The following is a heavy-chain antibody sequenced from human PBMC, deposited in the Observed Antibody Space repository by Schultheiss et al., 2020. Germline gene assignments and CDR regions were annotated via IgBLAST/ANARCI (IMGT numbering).Heavy chain of an antibody. Sequence: SETLSLTCAVYGGSFSGYYWSWIRQPPGKGLEWIGEINHSGSTNYNPSLKSRVTISVDTSKNQFSLKLSSVTAADTAVYYCARGLGGDYAGLGWFDPWGQGTLVNVSS. V-gene: IGHV4-34*01. CDR2: INHSGST. D-gene: IGHD4-17*01. CDR3: ARGLGGDYAGLGWFDP. CDR1: GGSFSGYY. J-gene: IGHJ5*02.